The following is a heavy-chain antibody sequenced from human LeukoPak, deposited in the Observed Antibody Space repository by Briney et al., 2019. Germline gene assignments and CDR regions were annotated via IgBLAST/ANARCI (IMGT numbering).Heavy chain of an antibody. CDR3: ARANPISPYYYGSGSGNWFDP. CDR2: IYHSGST. D-gene: IGHD3-10*01. J-gene: IGHJ5*02. Sequence: SQTLSLTYAVSGGSISSGGYSWSWIRQPPGKGLEWIGYIYHSGSTYYNPSLKSRVTISVDRSKNQSSLKLSSVTAADTAVYYCARANPISPYYYGSGSGNWFDPWGQGTLVTVSS. V-gene: IGHV4-30-2*01. CDR1: GGSISSGGYS.